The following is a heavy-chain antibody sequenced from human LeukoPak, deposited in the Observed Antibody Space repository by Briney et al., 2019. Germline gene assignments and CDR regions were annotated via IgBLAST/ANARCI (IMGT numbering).Heavy chain of an antibody. J-gene: IGHJ5*02. CDR1: GYTFTGHY. CDR3: ARSYDFWSGPPFDP. CDR2: INPNSGGT. Sequence: GAPAKDSCKASGYTFTGHYMHWVRQAAGHGLEWMGWINPNSGGTKYAQKFHGKVNLTRNTAISTTYMELSRLRCDDTAVYYCARSYDFWSGPPFDPWGQGTLVSVSS. D-gene: IGHD3-3*01. V-gene: IGHV1-2*02.